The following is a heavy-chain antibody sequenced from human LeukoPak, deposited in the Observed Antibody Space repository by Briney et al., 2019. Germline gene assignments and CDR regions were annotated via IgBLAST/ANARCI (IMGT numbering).Heavy chain of an antibody. J-gene: IGHJ4*02. V-gene: IGHV3-21*01. CDR1: GFTFSSHS. CDR3: ATFTIFGVDKDFDY. D-gene: IGHD3-3*01. Sequence: PGGSLRLSCAASGFTFSSHSMNWVRQAPGKGLEWVSSISSSSSYIYYADSVKGRFTISRDNAKNSLYLQMNSLRAEDTAVYYCATFTIFGVDKDFDYWGQGTLVTVSS. CDR2: ISSSSSYI.